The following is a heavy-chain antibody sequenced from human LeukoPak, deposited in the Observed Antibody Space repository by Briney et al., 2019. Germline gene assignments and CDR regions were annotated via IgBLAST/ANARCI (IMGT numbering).Heavy chain of an antibody. CDR3: ATLGEDKTDTPFDY. CDR1: GYTFTGYY. CDR2: INPNSGGT. D-gene: IGHD3-16*01. J-gene: IGHJ4*02. V-gene: IGHV1-2*06. Sequence: GASVKVSCKASGYTFTGYYMHWVRQAPGQGLEWMGRINPNSGGTNYAQKFQGRVTMTRDTSISTAYIELSRLRSDDTAVYYCATLGEDKTDTPFDYWAQGTLVTVPS.